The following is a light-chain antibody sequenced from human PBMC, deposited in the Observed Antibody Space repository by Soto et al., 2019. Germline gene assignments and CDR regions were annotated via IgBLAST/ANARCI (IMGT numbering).Light chain of an antibody. CDR1: QSANSIY. V-gene: IGKV3-20*01. CDR2: GSS. J-gene: IGKJ2*01. CDR3: QQFGGSPLYT. Sequence: EIVLTQSPGTLSLSPGERATLSCRASQSANSIYLSWYQQKPGQAPRLLIHGSSNRATGTSERFSGGRSGTDFTLTISRLEPEYSAVYFCQQFGGSPLYTFGQGTKLEIK.